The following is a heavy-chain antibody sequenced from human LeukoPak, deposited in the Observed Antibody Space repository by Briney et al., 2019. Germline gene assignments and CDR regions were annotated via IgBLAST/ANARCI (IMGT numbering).Heavy chain of an antibody. J-gene: IGHJ4*02. CDR1: GFSFSTND. D-gene: IGHD2-8*02. Sequence: PGGSLRLSVAASGFSFSTNDIHWVRQPPAKGREWWAFIRSDGINKYYADSGKGGFTISRDNSKNTLYRQLNSMRVEDTAVYFCATEITGGSYNPEYWGQGTLVTVSS. CDR3: ATEITGGSYNPEY. CDR2: IRSDGINK. V-gene: IGHV3-30*02.